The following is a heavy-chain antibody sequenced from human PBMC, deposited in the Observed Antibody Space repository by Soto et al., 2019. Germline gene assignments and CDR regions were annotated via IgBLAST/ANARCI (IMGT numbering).Heavy chain of an antibody. CDR2: ISYDGSNK. CDR1: GFTFSSYG. J-gene: IGHJ6*02. CDR3: EKDRVWGAYASIPAYYGMDV. D-gene: IGHD5-12*01. V-gene: IGHV3-30*18. Sequence: GGSLRLSFAASGFTFSSYGMHWVRQAPGKGLEGVAVISYDGSNKYYADSVKGRFTISRDNSKNTLYLQMNSLRAEDTALYYCEKDRVWGAYASIPAYYGMDVWGQGTTVTVSS.